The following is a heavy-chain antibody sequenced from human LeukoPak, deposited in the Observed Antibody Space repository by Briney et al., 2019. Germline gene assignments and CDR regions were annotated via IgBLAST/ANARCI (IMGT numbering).Heavy chain of an antibody. CDR2: IYYSGST. J-gene: IGHJ6*03. Sequence: TSETLSLTCTASGGSISSYYWSWIRQPPGKGLEWIGYIYYSGSTNYNPSLKSRVTISVDTSKNQFSLKLSSVTAADTAVYYCARGRNYGFWSGLSPQKGYYYYYMDVWGKGTTVTVPS. D-gene: IGHD3-3*01. CDR3: ARGRNYGFWSGLSPQKGYYYYYMDV. V-gene: IGHV4-59*01. CDR1: GGSISSYY.